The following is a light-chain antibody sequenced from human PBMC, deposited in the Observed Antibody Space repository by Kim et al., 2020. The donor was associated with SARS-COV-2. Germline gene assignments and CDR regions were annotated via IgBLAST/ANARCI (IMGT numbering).Light chain of an antibody. CDR1: QSISSY. CDR3: QQSYSTPRYS. CDR2: AAS. V-gene: IGKV1-39*01. Sequence: ASVGDRVTITCRESQSISSYLNCYQQKPGKAPKLLIYAASSLQSGVPSRFSGSGSGTDFTLTISSLQPEDFATYYCQQSYSTPRYSFGQGTKLEI. J-gene: IGKJ2*03.